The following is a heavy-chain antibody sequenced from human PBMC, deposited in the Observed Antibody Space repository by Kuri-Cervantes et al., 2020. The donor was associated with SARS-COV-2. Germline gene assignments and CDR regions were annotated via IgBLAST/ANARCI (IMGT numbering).Heavy chain of an antibody. CDR3: ASQLGGGASEYYFDY. J-gene: IGHJ4*02. CDR1: GYTFTGYY. V-gene: IGHV1-2*06. Sequence: ASVKVSCKASGYTFTGYYMHWVRQAPGQGLEWMGRINPNSGGTNYAQKFQGRVTMIRDTSISTAYMEPSRLSSDDTAVYYCASQLGGGASEYYFDYWGQGTLVTVSS. CDR2: INPNSGGT. D-gene: IGHD2-21*01.